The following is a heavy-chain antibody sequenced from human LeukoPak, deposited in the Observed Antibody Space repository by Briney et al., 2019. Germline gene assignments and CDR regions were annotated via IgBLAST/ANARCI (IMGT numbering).Heavy chain of an antibody. J-gene: IGHJ4*02. D-gene: IGHD6-13*01. CDR3: AFQPGIAALDY. CDR1: GFTFSSYG. V-gene: IGHV3-30*03. Sequence: GGSLRLSCAASGFTFSSYGMHGVRQAPGKGLEGVAVISYDGSNKYYADSVKGRFTISRDNSKNTLFVQMNRLRVEDTAVYYCAFQPGIAALDYWGPGTLVTVSS. CDR2: ISYDGSNK.